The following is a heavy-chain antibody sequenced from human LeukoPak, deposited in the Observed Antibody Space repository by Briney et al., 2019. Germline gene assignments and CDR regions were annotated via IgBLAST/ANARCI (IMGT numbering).Heavy chain of an antibody. D-gene: IGHD6-13*01. CDR1: EFTFNDYY. Sequence: GGSLRLSCAASEFTFNDYYMSWVRQPPGKGLEWLSYIGPSGSATYYADSVKGRFTISRDNAKNSLYLQMNSLRAEDTALYYCARQPHSSSWYVGFYYYYYMDVWGKGTTVTVSS. J-gene: IGHJ6*03. CDR3: ARQPHSSSWYVGFYYYYYMDV. V-gene: IGHV3-11*01. CDR2: IGPSGSAT.